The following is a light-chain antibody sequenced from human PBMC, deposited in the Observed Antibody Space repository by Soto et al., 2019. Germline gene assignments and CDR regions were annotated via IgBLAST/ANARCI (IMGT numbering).Light chain of an antibody. J-gene: IGKJ1*01. V-gene: IGKV3-20*01. CDR1: QSVPSNF. CDR3: QKYDSSWT. CDR2: GVS. Sequence: EIVLTQSPGTLSLSPGERATLSCRASQSVPSNFLAWYQQKPGQAPILLIYGVSRRATGIPDRFSGSGSGTDFTLTISRLEPEDFAVYYCQKYDSSWTFGQGPKVEIK.